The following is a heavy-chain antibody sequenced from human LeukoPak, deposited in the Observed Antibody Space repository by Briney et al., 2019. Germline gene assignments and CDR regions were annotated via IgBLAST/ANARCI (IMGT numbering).Heavy chain of an antibody. J-gene: IGHJ4*02. CDR2: IYPGDSDT. V-gene: IGHV5-51*01. CDR1: GYRFTSYW. D-gene: IGHD2-2*02. Sequence: GESLKISCKGSGYRFTSYWIGWVRQMPGKGLEWMGIIYPGDSDTRYNPSLPGPLTISADKSISPAYLQWSSLTASHTAVYYCAIAGDSSTSCYRCFGYWGPETLVAVSS. CDR3: AIAGDSSTSCYRCFGY.